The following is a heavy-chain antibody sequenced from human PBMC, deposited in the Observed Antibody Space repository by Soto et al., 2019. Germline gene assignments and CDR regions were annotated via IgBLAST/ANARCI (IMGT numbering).Heavy chain of an antibody. V-gene: IGHV2-26*01. Sequence: QVTLKESGPVLVKPTETLTLTCTVSGFALSSARLGVSWIRQPPGKALEWLAHIFSNGEKSFSTSLKSRLTISKDTSQSQVVLTMTNVDPVDTATYYCARILDVRRWPKLPEYYFDFWGQGTLVTVSS. CDR1: GFALSSARLG. CDR3: ARILDVRRWPKLPEYYFDF. CDR2: IFSNGEK. J-gene: IGHJ4*02.